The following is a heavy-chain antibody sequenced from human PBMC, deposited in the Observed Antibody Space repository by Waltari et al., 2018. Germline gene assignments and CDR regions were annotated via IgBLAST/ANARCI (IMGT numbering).Heavy chain of an antibody. CDR2: IWNDGSNE. CDR3: AKDTGKYYFYMDV. J-gene: IGHJ6*03. D-gene: IGHD4-17*01. CDR1: GFTFSSSG. V-gene: IGHV3-33*06. Sequence: QVQLVESGGGVVQPGRSLRLSCAASGFTFSSSGMRWVRQAPGKGLEWVAVIWNDGSNEYYADSVKGRFTISRDNSKNTLYLQVDSLRTDDTAMYYCAKDTGKYYFYMDVWGKGTTVTVSS.